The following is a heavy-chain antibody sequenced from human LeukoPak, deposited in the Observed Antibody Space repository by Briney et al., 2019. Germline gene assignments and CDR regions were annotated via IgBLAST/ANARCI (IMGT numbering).Heavy chain of an antibody. CDR1: GFTFSSYG. J-gene: IGHJ4*02. CDR3: AKDGSGYHDY. Sequence: GRSLRLSCAASGFTFSSYGMHWVRQAPGKGLEWVAVISYDGSNKYYADSVKGRFTISRDNSKNTLYLQMNSLRAEDTAVYYCAKDGSGYHDYWGREPWSPSPQ. D-gene: IGHD5-12*01. CDR2: ISYDGSNK. V-gene: IGHV3-30*18.